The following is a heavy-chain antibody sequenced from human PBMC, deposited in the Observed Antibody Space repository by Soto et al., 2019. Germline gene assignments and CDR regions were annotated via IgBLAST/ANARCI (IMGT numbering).Heavy chain of an antibody. CDR1: GFTFSSYA. Sequence: GGSLRLSCAASGFTFSSYAMHWVRQAPGKGLEWVSAISGSGGTTYYADSVKGRFTISRDNSKNTLYLQMNSLRAEDTAVYYCAKGITNPLSEFDYWGQGTLVTVSS. CDR2: ISGSGGTT. V-gene: IGHV3-23*01. CDR3: AKGITNPLSEFDY. D-gene: IGHD1-1*01. J-gene: IGHJ4*02.